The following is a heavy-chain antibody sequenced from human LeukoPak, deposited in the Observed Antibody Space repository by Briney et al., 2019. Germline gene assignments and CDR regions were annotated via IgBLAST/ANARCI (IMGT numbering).Heavy chain of an antibody. V-gene: IGHV3-21*01. CDR3: ASGTIVGARGADN. D-gene: IGHD1-26*01. J-gene: IGHJ4*02. CDR2: ISGSSHHI. Sequence: GGSLRLSCAASGFTFSTCSMKWVRQAPGKALEWVSSISGSSHHIYYADSVKGRFTISRDNANNLLYLQMNSLRAEDTAVYYCASGTIVGARGADNWGQGTLVTVSS. CDR1: GFTFSTCS.